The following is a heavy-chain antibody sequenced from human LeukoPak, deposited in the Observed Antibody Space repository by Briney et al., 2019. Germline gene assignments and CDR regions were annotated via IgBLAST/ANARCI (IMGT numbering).Heavy chain of an antibody. J-gene: IGHJ6*03. CDR3: ARDRGPYGGNEDYYYYMDV. D-gene: IGHD4-23*01. Sequence: SVKVSCKASGGTFSSYAISWVRQAPGQGLEWMGGNIPIFGTANYTQKFQGRVTITTDESTSTAYMELSSLRSEDTAVYYCARDRGPYGGNEDYYYYMDVWGKGTTVTVSS. CDR2: NIPIFGTA. V-gene: IGHV1-69*05. CDR1: GGTFSSYA.